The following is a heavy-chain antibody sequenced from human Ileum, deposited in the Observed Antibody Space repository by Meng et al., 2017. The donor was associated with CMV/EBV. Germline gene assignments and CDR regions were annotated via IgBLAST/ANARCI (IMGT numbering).Heavy chain of an antibody. CDR2: IFHSGAS. CDR3: ADPPAGL. Sequence: QMQLQESGPVLVRPWGTLSLTCVVSGGSLIGTNWWNWVRQPPGGGLEWIGEIFHSGASNYNPSLKSRATISIDNSKNQFSLRLTSVTVADTAVYFCADPPAGLWGQGVLVTVSS. CDR1: GGSLIGTNW. J-gene: IGHJ4*02. V-gene: IGHV4-4*02. D-gene: IGHD3-16*01.